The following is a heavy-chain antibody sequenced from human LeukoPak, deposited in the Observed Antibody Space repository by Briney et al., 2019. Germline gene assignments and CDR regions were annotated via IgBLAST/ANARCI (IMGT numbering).Heavy chain of an antibody. Sequence: ASVKVSCKASGYTFTCYYMHWVRQAPGQGLEWMGWINPNSGGTNYAQKFQGRVTMTRDTSISTAYMELSRLRSDDTAVYYCARENTYYDVLSGYYSDYWGQGTLVTVSS. J-gene: IGHJ4*02. D-gene: IGHD3-3*01. CDR3: ARENTYYDVLSGYYSDY. CDR2: INPNSGGT. V-gene: IGHV1-2*02. CDR1: GYTFTCYY.